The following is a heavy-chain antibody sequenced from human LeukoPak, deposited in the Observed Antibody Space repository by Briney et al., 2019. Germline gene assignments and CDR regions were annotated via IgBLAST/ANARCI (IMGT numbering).Heavy chain of an antibody. CDR1: GYTFTAYY. D-gene: IGHD2-15*01. Sequence: ASVKVSCRASGYTFTAYYIHWVRQAPGQGLEWMGIINPTGGSISYAQNFQGRVTMTRDTSTSTVYMELRSLRSEDTAVYYCARGRGYCSGGSCYTDYWGQGTLVTVS. V-gene: IGHV1-46*01. CDR3: ARGRGYCSGGSCYTDY. CDR2: INPTGGSI. J-gene: IGHJ4*02.